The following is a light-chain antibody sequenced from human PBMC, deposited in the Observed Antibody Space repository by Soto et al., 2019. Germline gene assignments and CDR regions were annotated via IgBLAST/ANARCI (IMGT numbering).Light chain of an antibody. CDR2: GAS. J-gene: IGKJ2*01. CDR1: QSVRDN. Sequence: ETLLTQSPATLSVSPGERATLSCRASQSVRDNLASYQQTPCQAPRLRIYGASTRDPGIPDRFRGSGFGPDFSLTISSLQSEDFAVSYCQQHNDWPPSTFGQGTTLEIK. V-gene: IGKV3-15*01. CDR3: QQHNDWPPST.